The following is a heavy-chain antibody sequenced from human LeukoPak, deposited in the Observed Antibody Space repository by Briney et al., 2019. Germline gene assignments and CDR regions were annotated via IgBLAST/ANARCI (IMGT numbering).Heavy chain of an antibody. Sequence: PGASLRLSCAASGFTFSSYAMSWVRQAPGKGLEWVSGISGSGGSTYYADSVKGRFTISRDNSKNTVYLQMNSLRAEDTAVYYCARARNCSSGTCYKDYWGQGTLVTVSS. CDR2: ISGSGGST. CDR1: GFTFSSYA. J-gene: IGHJ4*02. D-gene: IGHD2-15*01. CDR3: ARARNCSSGTCYKDY. V-gene: IGHV3-23*01.